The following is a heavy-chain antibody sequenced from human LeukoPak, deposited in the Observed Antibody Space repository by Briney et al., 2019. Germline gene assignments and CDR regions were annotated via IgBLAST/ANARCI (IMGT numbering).Heavy chain of an antibody. CDR2: ISRSGDST. CDR3: AKGGSGGSDILTGYGDY. CDR1: GFIFRSHA. J-gene: IGHJ4*02. D-gene: IGHD3-9*01. V-gene: IGHV3-23*01. Sequence: GGSLRLSCAASGFIFRSHAMSWVRQAPGKGLEWVSAISRSGDSTYYTDSVKGRFTISRDSSKNTLSLQMNSLRAEDTAVYYCAKGGSGGSDILTGYGDYWGQGTLVTVSS.